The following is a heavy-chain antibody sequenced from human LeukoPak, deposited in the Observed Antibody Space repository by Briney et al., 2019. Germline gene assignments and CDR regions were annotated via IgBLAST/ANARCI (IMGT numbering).Heavy chain of an antibody. Sequence: PGGSLRLSCAASGFTFTSYSMSWVRQAPGKGLEWVSAISGSVGSTYYADSVKGRFTTTRDNSKNTLYLQKNTLRAEDTAVYYCAKPDSSGLGGQGTLVTVSS. CDR2: ISGSVGST. CDR1: GFTFTSYS. CDR3: AKPDSSGL. D-gene: IGHD3-22*01. V-gene: IGHV3-23*01. J-gene: IGHJ4*02.